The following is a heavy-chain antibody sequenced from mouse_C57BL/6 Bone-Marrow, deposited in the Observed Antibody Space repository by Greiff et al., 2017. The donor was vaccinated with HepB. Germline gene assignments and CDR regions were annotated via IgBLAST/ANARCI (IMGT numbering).Heavy chain of an antibody. V-gene: IGHV5-17*01. J-gene: IGHJ4*01. CDR3: ARRPPGSSAMDY. CDR2: ISSGSSTI. Sequence: EVKLMESGGGLVKPGGSLKLSCAASGFTFSDYGMHWVRQAPEKGLEWVAYISSGSSTIYYADTVTGRFTISRDNAKNTLFLQMTSLRSEDTAMYYCARRPPGSSAMDYWGQGTSVTVSS. CDR1: GFTFSDYG. D-gene: IGHD1-1*01.